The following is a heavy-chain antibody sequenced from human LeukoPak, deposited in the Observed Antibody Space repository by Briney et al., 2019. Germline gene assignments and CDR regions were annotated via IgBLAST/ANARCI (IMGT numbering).Heavy chain of an antibody. Sequence: SETLSLTCAVSGGSISSSNWWSWVRQPPGKGLEWIGEIYHSGSTNYNPSLKSRVTISVDKSKNQFSLKLSSVTAADTAVYYCARVRGTGTTYWFDPWGQGTLVTVSS. CDR1: GGSISSSNW. CDR3: ARVRGTGTTYWFDP. D-gene: IGHD1-1*01. CDR2: IYHSGST. V-gene: IGHV4-4*02. J-gene: IGHJ5*02.